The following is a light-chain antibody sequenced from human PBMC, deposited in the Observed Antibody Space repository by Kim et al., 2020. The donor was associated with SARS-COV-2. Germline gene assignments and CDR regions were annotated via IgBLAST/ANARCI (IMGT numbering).Light chain of an antibody. J-gene: IGKJ2*01. V-gene: IGKV1-5*01. CDR1: QSNYTW. Sequence: DIQMTQSPSTLSASVGDRVTITCRASQSNYTWLVWYQQKPGKAPNLLIYDASKLGRGVPSRFSGSGAGTEFTLTINSLQPDDFATYYCQRYDSGSPHTFGQGTKLEIK. CDR2: DAS. CDR3: QRYDSGSPHT.